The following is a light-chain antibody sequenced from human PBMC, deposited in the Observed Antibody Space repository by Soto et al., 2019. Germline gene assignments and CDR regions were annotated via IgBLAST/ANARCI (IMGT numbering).Light chain of an antibody. J-gene: IGKJ4*01. CDR3: QQTYSDIS. V-gene: IGKV1-39*01. CDR2: GAS. CDR1: RTINAS. Sequence: VRMTQPPSSLSASVGDTITITLRASRTINASLSWYQQKPGQPPRLLIYGASVWDDGVPSRFSGSGSGADFTLTISGLQPEDFASYHCQQTYSDISFGGGTKVDI.